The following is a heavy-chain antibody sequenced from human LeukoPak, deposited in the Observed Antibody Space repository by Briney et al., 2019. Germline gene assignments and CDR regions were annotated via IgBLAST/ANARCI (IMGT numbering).Heavy chain of an antibody. Sequence: TGGSLRLSCAGSAFTVSGIHLSWVRQAPGKGLEWVSAISGSGGSTYYADSVKGRFTISRDNSKNTLYLQMNSLRAEDTAVYYCAKRSYSGYDIFDYWGQGTLVTVSS. D-gene: IGHD5-12*01. V-gene: IGHV3-23*01. CDR3: AKRSYSGYDIFDY. CDR1: AFTVSGIH. J-gene: IGHJ4*02. CDR2: ISGSGGST.